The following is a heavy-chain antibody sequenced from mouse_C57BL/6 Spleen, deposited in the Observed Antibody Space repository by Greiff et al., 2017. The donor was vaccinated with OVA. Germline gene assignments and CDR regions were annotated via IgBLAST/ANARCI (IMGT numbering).Heavy chain of an antibody. V-gene: IGHV1-53*01. CDR1: GYTFTSYW. Sequence: VQLQQSGTELVKPGASVKLSCKASGYTFTSYWMHWVKQRPGQGLEWIGNINPSNGGTNYNEKFKSKATLTVDKSSSTAYMQLSSLTSEDSAVYYCARVGSSYVWYCDVWGTGTTVTVSS. CDR2: INPSNGGT. D-gene: IGHD1-1*01. CDR3: ARVGSSYVWYCDV. J-gene: IGHJ1*03.